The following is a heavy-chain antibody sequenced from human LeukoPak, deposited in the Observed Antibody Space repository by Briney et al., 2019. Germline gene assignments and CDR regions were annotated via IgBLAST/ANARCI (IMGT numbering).Heavy chain of an antibody. V-gene: IGHV3-11*06. CDR3: ARDLQPIYYYDSSGYYQGQAFDI. CDR1: GFTFSDYY. Sequence: GGSLGLSCAASGFTFSDYYMSWIRQAPGKGLEWVSYISSSSSYTNYADSVKCRFTISRDNAKNSLYLQMNSLRAEDTAVYYCARDLQPIYYYDSSGYYQGQAFDIWGQGTMVTVSS. J-gene: IGHJ3*02. CDR2: ISSSSSYT. D-gene: IGHD3-22*01.